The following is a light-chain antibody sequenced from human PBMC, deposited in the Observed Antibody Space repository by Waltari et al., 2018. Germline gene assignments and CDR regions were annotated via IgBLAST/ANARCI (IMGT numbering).Light chain of an antibody. CDR3: QQADSFPIT. CDR2: AAS. V-gene: IGKV1-12*01. J-gene: IGKJ5*01. Sequence: DIQMTQSPSSVSASVGDRVTITCRASQGISRWLVWYQQKPGKAPKVLIFAASSWQSGVPARVSGSGSGTHFTLTISSLQPEDFATCYCQQADSFPITFGQGTRLDIK. CDR1: QGISRW.